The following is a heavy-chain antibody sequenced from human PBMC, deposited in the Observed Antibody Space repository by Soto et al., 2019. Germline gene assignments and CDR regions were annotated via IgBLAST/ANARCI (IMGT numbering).Heavy chain of an antibody. CDR3: AKATTYYYDSSGYYFDY. V-gene: IGHV3-9*01. Sequence: SLKISCAASGFTFDDYAMHWVRQAPGKGLEWVSGISWNSGSIGYVDSVKGRFTISRDNAKNSLYLQMNSLRAEDTALYYCAKATTYYYDSSGYYFDYWGQGTLVTVSS. CDR1: GFTFDDYA. D-gene: IGHD3-22*01. CDR2: ISWNSGSI. J-gene: IGHJ4*02.